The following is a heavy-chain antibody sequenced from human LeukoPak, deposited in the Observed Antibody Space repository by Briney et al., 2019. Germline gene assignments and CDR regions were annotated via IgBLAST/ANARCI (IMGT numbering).Heavy chain of an antibody. CDR2: IRYDGSNK. V-gene: IGHV3-30*02. D-gene: IGHD2-2*01. CDR3: AKDYCSSTSCRPDY. CDR1: GFTFSSYG. Sequence: GGSLRLSCAASGFTFSSYGMHWVRQAPGKGLEWVAFIRYDGSNKYYADSVKGRFTISRDNSKNTLYLQMNSLRAEDTAVYYCAKDYCSSTSCRPDYWGQGTLVTVSS. J-gene: IGHJ4*02.